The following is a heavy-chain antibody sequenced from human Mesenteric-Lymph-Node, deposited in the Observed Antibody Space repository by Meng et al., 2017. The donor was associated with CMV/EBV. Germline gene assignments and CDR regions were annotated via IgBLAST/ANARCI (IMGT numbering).Heavy chain of an antibody. CDR3: AKGSSRGYPPSWPDKVPIDC. Sequence: GESLKISCAASGFTFSSYAMYLVRQAPGKGLEWVAVISYDGSNKYYADSVKGRFTISRDNSKNTMYLQMNSLRVEDTAIYYCAKGSSRGYPPSWPDKVPIDCWGQGTLVTVSS. D-gene: IGHD3-22*01. J-gene: IGHJ4*02. CDR1: GFTFSSYA. CDR2: ISYDGSNK. V-gene: IGHV3-30-3*01.